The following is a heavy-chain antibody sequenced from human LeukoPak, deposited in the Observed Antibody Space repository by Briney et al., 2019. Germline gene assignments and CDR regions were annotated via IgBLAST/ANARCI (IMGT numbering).Heavy chain of an antibody. V-gene: IGHV4-39*01. D-gene: IGHD3-10*01. CDR3: AARRFGELLHIDY. Sequence: SETLSLTCTVSSGSITFSSYFWGWIRQPPGKGLEWIGTIYYSGSTFYSPSLKSRVTISLHTSKNQFSLRLNSVTAADTAVYYCAARRFGELLHIDYWGQGTLVTVSS. CDR1: SGSITFSSYF. CDR2: IYYSGST. J-gene: IGHJ4*02.